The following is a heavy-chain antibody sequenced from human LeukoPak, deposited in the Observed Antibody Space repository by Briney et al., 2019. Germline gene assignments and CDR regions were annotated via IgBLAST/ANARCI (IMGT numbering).Heavy chain of an antibody. D-gene: IGHD1-26*01. CDR1: GFPFSSYI. CDR3: TRDRAGTYFPEYFDY. CDR2: ITSSGTYI. J-gene: IGHJ4*02. V-gene: IGHV3-21*01. Sequence: PGGSLRLSCAASGFPFSSYIMSWVRQAPGKGLEWVSSITSSGTYIYYADSLKGRFTISRDNTKNSLFLQMNSLRAEDTAVYYCTRDRAGTYFPEYFDYWGQGTLVTVSS.